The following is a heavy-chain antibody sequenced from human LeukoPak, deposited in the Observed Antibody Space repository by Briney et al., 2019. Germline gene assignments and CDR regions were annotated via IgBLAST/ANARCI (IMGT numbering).Heavy chain of an antibody. CDR1: GFTFGSYA. D-gene: IGHD3-10*01. Sequence: GGSLRLSCAASGFTFGSYAMSWVRQAPGKGLEWVSVISSSGGNKYYANSVKGRFTISRDNSKNTLYLQMNSLRAEHTGVYYCAKGTYSYGSGSYYTEAFGENWGQGTLVTVSS. V-gene: IGHV3-23*01. CDR2: ISSSGGNK. J-gene: IGHJ4*02. CDR3: AKGTYSYGSGSYYTEAFGEN.